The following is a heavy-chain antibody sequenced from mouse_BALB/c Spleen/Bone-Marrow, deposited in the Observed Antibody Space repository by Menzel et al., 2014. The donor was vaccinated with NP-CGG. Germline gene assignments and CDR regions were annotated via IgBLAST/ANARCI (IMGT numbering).Heavy chain of an antibody. D-gene: IGHD1-2*01. CDR3: ARGVYGYVKYAMDY. J-gene: IGHJ4*01. CDR1: GFTFSSFG. V-gene: IGHV5-17*02. Sequence: EVHLVESGVGLVQPGGSRKLSCAASGFTFSSFGMHWVRQAPEKGLEWVAYISGGSSTIYYADTVKGRFTISRDNPKNTLFLQMTSLRSEDTAMYYCARGVYGYVKYAMDYWGQGTSVTVSS. CDR2: ISGGSSTI.